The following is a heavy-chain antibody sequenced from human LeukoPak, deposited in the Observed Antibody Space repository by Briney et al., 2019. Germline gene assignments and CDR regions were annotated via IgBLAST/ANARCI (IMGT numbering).Heavy chain of an antibody. CDR2: INPSVGSA. CDR1: VYTFTRYF. V-gene: IGHV1-46*01. D-gene: IGHD5-24*01. Sequence: SVKVSCKASVYTFTRYFMHWVRQAPGQGLEWMGIINPSVGSASYSQKFQGRVTMTRDTSTSTVYMELSSLRSEDTAVYYCARGWEMASKAPFDYWGQGTLVTVSS. J-gene: IGHJ4*02. CDR3: ARGWEMASKAPFDY.